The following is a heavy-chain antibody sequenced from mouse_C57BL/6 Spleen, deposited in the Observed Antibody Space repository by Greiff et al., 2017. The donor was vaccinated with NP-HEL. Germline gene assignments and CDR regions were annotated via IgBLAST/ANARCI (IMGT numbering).Heavy chain of an antibody. CDR2: IRSKSNNYAT. D-gene: IGHD2-2*01. CDR3: VRYGYDPYYYAMDY. Sequence: DAGGGLVQPKGSLKLSCAASGFSFNTYAMNWVRQAPGKGLEWVARIRSKSNNYATYYADSVKDRFTISRDDSESMLYLQMNNLKTEDTAMYYCVRYGYDPYYYAMDYWGQGTSVTVSS. V-gene: IGHV10-1*01. J-gene: IGHJ4*01. CDR1: GFSFNTYA.